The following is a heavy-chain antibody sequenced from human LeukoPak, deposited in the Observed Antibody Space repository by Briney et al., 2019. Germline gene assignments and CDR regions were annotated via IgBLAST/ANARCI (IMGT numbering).Heavy chain of an antibody. J-gene: IGHJ4*02. V-gene: IGHV3-53*01. CDR1: GFTVSDFY. D-gene: IGHD3-16*01. Sequence: GGSLRLSFAASGFTVSDFYMSWVRQAPGKGLEWVSLIYVSGDTYYTDSVKGRFTISRDTSENALYLQMNSLRVEDTAVYYCARDRLQYFDYWGQGTLVTVSS. CDR3: ARDRLQYFDY. CDR2: IYVSGDT.